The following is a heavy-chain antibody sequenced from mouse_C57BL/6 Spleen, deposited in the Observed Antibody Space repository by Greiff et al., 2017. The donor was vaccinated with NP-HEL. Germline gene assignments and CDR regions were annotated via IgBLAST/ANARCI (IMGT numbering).Heavy chain of an antibody. J-gene: IGHJ2*01. CDR3: ARSGYGNYVGD. Sequence: QVQLQQPGAELVMPGASVKLSCKASGYTFTSYWMHWVKQRPGQGLEWIGEIDPSDSYTNYTQKFKGKSTLTVDKSSSTAYMQLSSLTSEDSAVYYCARSGYGNYVGDWGQGTTLTVSS. V-gene: IGHV1-69*01. D-gene: IGHD2-1*01. CDR1: GYTFTSYW. CDR2: IDPSDSYT.